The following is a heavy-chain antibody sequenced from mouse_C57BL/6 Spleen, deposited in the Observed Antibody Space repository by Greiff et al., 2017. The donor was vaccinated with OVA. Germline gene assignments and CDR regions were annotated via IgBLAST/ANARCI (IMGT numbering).Heavy chain of an antibody. CDR3: ARRGGDGYSSAY. D-gene: IGHD2-3*01. CDR2: IDPADSYT. Sequence: QVQLQQPGAELVKPGASVKLSCKASGYTFTSYWMQWVQQRPGQGLEWIGEIDPADSYTNYNQKFKGKATLTVDKSSRTAYMQLSSLTSEYSAVYYCARRGGDGYSSAYWGQGTLVTVSA. J-gene: IGHJ3*01. CDR1: GYTFTSYW. V-gene: IGHV1-50*01.